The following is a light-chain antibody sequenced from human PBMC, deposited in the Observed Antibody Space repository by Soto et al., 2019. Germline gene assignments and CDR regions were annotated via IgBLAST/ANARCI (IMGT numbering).Light chain of an antibody. Sequence: QSALTQPPSASGSPGQSVTISCTGTSSDVGGYNYVSWYQQHPGKAPKLMIYEVSKRPSGVPDRFSGSKSGNTASLTVSGLQAEDEADYYCSSYAGSNTPYVFGTGTK. V-gene: IGLV2-8*01. J-gene: IGLJ1*01. CDR2: EVS. CDR3: SSYAGSNTPYV. CDR1: SSDVGGYNY.